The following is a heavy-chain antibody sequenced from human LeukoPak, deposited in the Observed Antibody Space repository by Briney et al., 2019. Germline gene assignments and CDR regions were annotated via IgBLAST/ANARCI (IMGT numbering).Heavy chain of an antibody. CDR3: ARHSRTDIVATVMYDY. D-gene: IGHD5-12*01. J-gene: IGHJ4*02. V-gene: IGHV5-51*01. CDR2: IYPGDSDT. Sequence: GESLKISXKGSGYSFTSYWIGWVRQMPGKGREWMGIIYPGDSDTRYSPSFQGQVTISADKSISTAYLQWSSLKASDTAMYYCARHSRTDIVATVMYDYWGQGTLVTVSS. CDR1: GYSFTSYW.